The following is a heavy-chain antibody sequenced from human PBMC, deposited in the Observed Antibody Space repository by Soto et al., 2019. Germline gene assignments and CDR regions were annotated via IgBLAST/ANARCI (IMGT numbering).Heavy chain of an antibody. J-gene: IGHJ6*02. CDR2: IYYSGST. V-gene: IGHV4-59*01. CDR3: ARSDFWSGYYTGHYYYGMDV. Sequence: SETLSLTCTVSGGSISSYYWSWIRQPPGKGQEWIGYIYYSGSTNYNPSLKSRVTISVDTSKNQFSLKLSSVTAAVTAVYYCARSDFWSGYYTGHYYYGMDVWGQVTTVTVSS. CDR1: GGSISSYY. D-gene: IGHD3-3*01.